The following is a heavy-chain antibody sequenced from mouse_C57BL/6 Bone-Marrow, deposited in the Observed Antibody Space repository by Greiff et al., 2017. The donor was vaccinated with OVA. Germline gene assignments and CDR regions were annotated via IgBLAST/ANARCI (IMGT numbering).Heavy chain of an antibody. V-gene: IGHV1-56*01. CDR2: IFPGSGST. D-gene: IGHD2-5*01. J-gene: IGHJ4*01. CDR1: GYTFTSYW. Sequence: QVQLQQSGPELVRPGASVKISCKASGYTFTSYWMQWVRQRPGQGLEWIGEIFPGSGSTYYTEKFKGKATLTVDTSSSTAYMQLSSLTSAGSAVYVCARENSNYDAMDYWGQGTSVTVSS. CDR3: ARENSNYDAMDY.